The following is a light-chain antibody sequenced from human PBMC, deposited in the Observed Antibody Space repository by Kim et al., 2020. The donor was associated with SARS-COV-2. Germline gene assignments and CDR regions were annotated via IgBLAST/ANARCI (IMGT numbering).Light chain of an antibody. CDR3: QQYGREPIT. CDR1: QSVSSKY. J-gene: IGKJ4*01. V-gene: IGKV3-20*01. Sequence: ENENRHCRASQSVSSKYLAWYQHQPGQAPRLLIYDASSRPSGIPDRFSGSGSGTDFTLTITRLEIEDFAVYYCQQYGREPITLGGGNKVDIK. CDR2: DAS.